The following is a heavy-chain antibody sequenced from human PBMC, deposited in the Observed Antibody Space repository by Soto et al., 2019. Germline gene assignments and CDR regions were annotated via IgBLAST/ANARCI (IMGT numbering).Heavy chain of an antibody. CDR3: ARTSYDSRGTAADP. J-gene: IGHJ5*02. Sequence: QVQLQESGPGLVKPSQTLSLTCTVSGGSISSGGYYWSWIRQHPGKGLEWIGYIYYSGSTYYNPSLQSRVTISVKTSKNQFSLKLSSVTAAGTAVYYWARTSYDSRGTAADPWGQGTLVTVSS. CDR1: GGSISSGGYY. V-gene: IGHV4-31*03. CDR2: IYYSGST. D-gene: IGHD3-22*01.